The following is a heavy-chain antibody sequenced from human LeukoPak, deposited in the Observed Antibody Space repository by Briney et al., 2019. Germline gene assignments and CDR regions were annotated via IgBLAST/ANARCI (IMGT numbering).Heavy chain of an antibody. Sequence: SETLSLTCTVSGASISHFYWSWIRQTPEKGLEWMGHIHPTGGSTPYPSLRSRLTLSMDTSRNQLSLKLTSVTAADTAVYFCTRLGSYHDFWGQGALVSVSS. V-gene: IGHV4-4*09. J-gene: IGHJ4*02. CDR3: TRLGSYHDF. D-gene: IGHD1-26*01. CDR2: IHPTGGS. CDR1: GASISHFY.